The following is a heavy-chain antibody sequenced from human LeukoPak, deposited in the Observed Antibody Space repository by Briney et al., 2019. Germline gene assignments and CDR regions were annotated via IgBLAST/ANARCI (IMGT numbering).Heavy chain of an antibody. J-gene: IGHJ4*02. D-gene: IGHD3-9*01. CDR1: GFSFSDYY. CDR2: ISSSGSTI. V-gene: IGHV3-11*04. CDR3: ARGGVLRYFDWDLNYFDY. Sequence: GGSLRLSCAASGFSFSDYYMSWIRQAPGKGLEWVSYISSSGSTIYYADSVKGRFTISRDNAKNSLYLQMNSLRAEDTAVYYCARGGVLRYFDWDLNYFDYWGQGTLVTVSS.